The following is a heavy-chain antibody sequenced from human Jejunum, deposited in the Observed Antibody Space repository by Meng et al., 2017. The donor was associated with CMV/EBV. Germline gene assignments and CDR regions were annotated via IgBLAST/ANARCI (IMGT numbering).Heavy chain of an antibody. V-gene: IGHV3-66*01. CDR3: GRDRGEGGFFDY. Sequence: LASGGGLVPPGGSLTLSCAASGFTVGSKYMHWIRQAPGKGLQWVSVINADGGTHYADSVRGRFIISRDNSKNTVHLQMNSLTDEDTAVYYCGRDRGEGGFFDYWGQGTLVTVSS. J-gene: IGHJ4*01. CDR1: GFTVGSKY. CDR2: INADGGT. D-gene: IGHD3-16*01.